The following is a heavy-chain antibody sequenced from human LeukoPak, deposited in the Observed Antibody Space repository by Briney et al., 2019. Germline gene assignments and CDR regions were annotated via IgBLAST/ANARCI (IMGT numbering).Heavy chain of an antibody. CDR3: VWNAYDAFDT. CDR1: GGSFSGYY. D-gene: IGHD1-1*01. V-gene: IGHV4-34*01. J-gene: IGHJ3*02. CDR2: IYSSGST. Sequence: SETLSLTCAVYGGSFSGYYWGWIRQPPGKGLEWIGTIYSSGSTYYNPSLRSRVTISLETSSNQFSLKLSSVTAAETAVYYCVWNAYDAFDTWGQGTMVTVSS.